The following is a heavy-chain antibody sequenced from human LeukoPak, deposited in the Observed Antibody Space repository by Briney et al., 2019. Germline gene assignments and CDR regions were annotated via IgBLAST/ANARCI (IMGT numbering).Heavy chain of an antibody. J-gene: IGHJ5*02. D-gene: IGHD3-10*01. CDR1: GYTFTSYG. CDR3: ARRLGYGSGSENWFDP. V-gene: IGHV1-18*01. CDR2: ISAYNGNT. Sequence: GASVKVSCKASGYTFTSYGISWVRQAPGQGLEWMGWISAYNGNTNYAQKLQGRVTMTTDTSTNTAYMELRSLRSDDTAVYYCARRLGYGSGSENWFDPWGQGTLVTVSS.